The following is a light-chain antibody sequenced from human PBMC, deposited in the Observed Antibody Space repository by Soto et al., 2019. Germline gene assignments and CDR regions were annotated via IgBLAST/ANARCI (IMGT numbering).Light chain of an antibody. CDR1: QSVSSN. J-gene: IGKJ4*01. Sequence: EIVMTQSRATLSVSPGERATLSCRASQSVSSNLAWYQQRPGQAPRLLIYGASTRATGIPARVSGSGSGTEVTLTISSLQSEDLAVYYCQRYNNWPRTFGGGTKVDIK. V-gene: IGKV3-15*01. CDR2: GAS. CDR3: QRYNNWPRT.